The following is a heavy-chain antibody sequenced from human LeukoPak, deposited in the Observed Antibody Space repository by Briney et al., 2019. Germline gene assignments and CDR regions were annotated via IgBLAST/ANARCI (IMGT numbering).Heavy chain of an antibody. CDR3: ARRGRNYYGSGDYFDC. J-gene: IGHJ4*02. CDR2: VYRSGNT. V-gene: IGHV4-4*07. Sequence: SETLSLTCSVSGGSISTYYWSWIRQPAGKGLEWIGRVYRSGNTNYNPSLQSRVTMSVDTSKNQISLRLRSVIAADTAVYYCARRGRNYYGSGDYFDCWGQGTLVTVSS. CDR1: GGSISTYY. D-gene: IGHD3-10*01.